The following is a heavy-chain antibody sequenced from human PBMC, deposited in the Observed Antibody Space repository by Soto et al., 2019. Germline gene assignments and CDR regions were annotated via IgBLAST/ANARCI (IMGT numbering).Heavy chain of an antibody. CDR2: ISSSGSAI. V-gene: IGHV3-11*01. Sequence: QVQLVESGGGLVKPGGSLRLSCAASGFMFSDYNMNWIHQAPGKGLEWVSYISSSGSAIYYADSVKGRFTISRDNAKNSLYLQMNSLRAEVTAVYCCAGYGSGRPRGMDVWGQGTTVTVSS. D-gene: IGHD3-10*01. J-gene: IGHJ6*02. CDR1: GFMFSDYN. CDR3: AGYGSGRPRGMDV.